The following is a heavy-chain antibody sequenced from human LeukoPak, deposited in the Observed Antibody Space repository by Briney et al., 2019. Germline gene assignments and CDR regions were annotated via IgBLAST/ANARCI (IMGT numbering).Heavy chain of an antibody. V-gene: IGHV3-9*01. CDR1: GFTFDDYA. CDR2: ISCNSGSI. CDR3: AKDLGATYYYGSGSPRGAYYYYGMDV. J-gene: IGHJ6*02. Sequence: GGSLRLSCAASGFTFDDYAMHWVRQAPGKGLEWVSGISCNSGSIGYADSVKGRFTISRDNAKNSLYLQMNSLRAEDTALYYCAKDLGATYYYGSGSPRGAYYYYGMDVWGQGTTVTVSS. D-gene: IGHD3-10*01.